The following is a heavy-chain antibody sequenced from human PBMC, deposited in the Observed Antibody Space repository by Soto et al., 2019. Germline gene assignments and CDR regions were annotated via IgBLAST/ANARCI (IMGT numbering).Heavy chain of an antibody. CDR2: IYYSGST. V-gene: IGHV4-59*01. J-gene: IGHJ5*02. Sequence: QVQLQESGPGLVKPSETLSLTCTVSGGSISSYYWSWIRQPPGKGLEWIGYIYYSGSTNYNPSLKSRVTISVDTSKNQFSLKLSSVTAADTAVYYCAREARVRGVPVYGFDPWGQGTLVTVSS. CDR1: GGSISSYY. CDR3: AREARVRGVPVYGFDP. D-gene: IGHD3-10*01.